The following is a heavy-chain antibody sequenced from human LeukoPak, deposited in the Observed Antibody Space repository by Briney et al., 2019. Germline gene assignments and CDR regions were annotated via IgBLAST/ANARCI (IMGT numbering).Heavy chain of an antibody. J-gene: IGHJ4*02. CDR3: ARDRAWSTIETLQLDY. CDR1: ASTFSSYA. V-gene: IGHV1-69*05. CDR2: TIPIFGTT. D-gene: IGHD5/OR15-5a*01. Sequence: SVKVSCNASASTFSSYAISWVRQAPGQGLEWMGVTIPIFGTTHYAQKFQVRVTITTDESTSTAYMELSSMKSEDTAVYFCARDRAWSTIETLQLDYWGQGTLVTVSS.